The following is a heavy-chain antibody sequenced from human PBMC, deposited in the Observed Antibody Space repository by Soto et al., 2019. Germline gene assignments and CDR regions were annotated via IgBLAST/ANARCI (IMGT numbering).Heavy chain of an antibody. CDR3: AFLLTPSCYAAIDY. CDR2: INWNGGST. J-gene: IGHJ4*02. V-gene: IGHV3-20*04. CDR1: GFTFDDYG. D-gene: IGHD2-2*01. Sequence: PGGSLRLSCAASGFTFDDYGMSWVRQAPGKGLEWVSGINWNGGSTDYADSVKGRFTISRDNATNTLYLQMNSLRAEDTAVYYCAFLLTPSCYAAIDYRGPGILVTVFS.